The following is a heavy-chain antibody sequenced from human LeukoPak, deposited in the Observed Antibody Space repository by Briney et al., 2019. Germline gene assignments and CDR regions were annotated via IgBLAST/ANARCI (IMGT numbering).Heavy chain of an antibody. J-gene: IGHJ4*02. CDR3: ARRITGFDY. CDR1: DDSISDYY. D-gene: IGHD1-20*01. Sequence: PSETLSLTCTVSDDSISDYYRGWIRQPPGKGLEWIGYFHNSGISTYNPSLKSRVTISADTSKNQFSLKLSSVTAADTAVYYCARRITGFDYWGQGTLVTVSS. CDR2: FHNSGIS. V-gene: IGHV4-59*08.